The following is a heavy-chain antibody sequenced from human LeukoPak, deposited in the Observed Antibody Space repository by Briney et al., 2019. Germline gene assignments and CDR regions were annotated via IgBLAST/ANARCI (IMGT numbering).Heavy chain of an antibody. CDR2: ISSSGSTI. CDR1: GFTFSSYW. J-gene: IGHJ6*03. Sequence: GGSLRLSCAASGFTFSSYWMSWVRQAPGKGLEWVSYISSSGSTIYYADSVKGRFTISRDNAENSLYLQMNSLRAEDTGVYYCARSELGYYYYYMDVWGKGTTVTVSS. CDR3: ARSELGYYYYYMDV. V-gene: IGHV3-48*04. D-gene: IGHD7-27*01.